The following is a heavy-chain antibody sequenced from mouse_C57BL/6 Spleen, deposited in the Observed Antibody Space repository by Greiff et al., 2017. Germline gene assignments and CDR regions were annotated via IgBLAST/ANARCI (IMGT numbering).Heavy chain of an antibody. D-gene: IGHD1-1*01. Sequence: QVQLKESGPELVKPGASVKISCKASGYAFSSSWMNWVKQRPGKGLEWIGRIYPGDGDTNYNGKFKGKATLTADKSSSTAYMQLSSLTSEDSAVYFCANSSPYYYAMDYWGQGTSVTVSS. CDR3: ANSSPYYYAMDY. J-gene: IGHJ4*01. V-gene: IGHV1-82*01. CDR1: GYAFSSSW. CDR2: IYPGDGDT.